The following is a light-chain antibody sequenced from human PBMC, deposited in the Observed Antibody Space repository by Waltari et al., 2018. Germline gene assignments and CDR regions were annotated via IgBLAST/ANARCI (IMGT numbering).Light chain of an antibody. CDR1: SRDVGSYNL. V-gene: IGLV2-23*01. CDR2: EGT. CDR3: CSYAGGSALV. J-gene: IGLJ2*01. Sequence: QSALTQPASVSGSPGQSITIPCTGTSRDVGSYNLVSWYQQHPGNAPKLMIYEGTKRPSGVSNRFSGSKSGNTASLTISGLQAEDEADYYCCSYAGGSALVFGGGTKLTVL.